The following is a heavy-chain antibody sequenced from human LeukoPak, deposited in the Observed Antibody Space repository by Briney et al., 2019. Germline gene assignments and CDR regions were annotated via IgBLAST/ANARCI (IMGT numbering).Heavy chain of an antibody. CDR1: GGSFNDYY. CDR2: INLRGST. Sequence: SETLSLTCAVYGGSFNDYYWNWIRQPPGKGLEWIGEINLRGSTTYNPSLKSRVTISLDESKNQFSLKLSSVTAADTAVYYCARGFIGSGWSKHAFDIWGQGTMVTVSS. J-gene: IGHJ3*02. CDR3: ARGFIGSGWSKHAFDI. V-gene: IGHV4-34*01. D-gene: IGHD6-19*01.